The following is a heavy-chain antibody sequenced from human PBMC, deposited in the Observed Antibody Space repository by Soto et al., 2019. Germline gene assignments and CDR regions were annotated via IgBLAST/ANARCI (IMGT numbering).Heavy chain of an antibody. J-gene: IGHJ4*02. Sequence: VGSVRLSCASSVFTFSSYAMSCVRHSPGKWLEWVSGISGSGGSTYYADSVKGRFTISRDNSKNTLYLQMNNLRAEDTAVYYCAKGYSNGLRYFEYWGQGTLVTVSS. CDR3: AKGYSNGLRYFEY. CDR1: VFTFSSYA. CDR2: ISGSGGST. D-gene: IGHD5-18*01. V-gene: IGHV3-23*01.